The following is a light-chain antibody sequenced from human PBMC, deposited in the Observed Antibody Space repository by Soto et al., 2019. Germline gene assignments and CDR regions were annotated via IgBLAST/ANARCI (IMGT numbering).Light chain of an antibody. CDR2: DAS. CDR1: QSVSSY. Sequence: EIGLTQSPATLSLSSGEKATPSCRARQSVSSYLAWYQQKPGQAPRLLIYDASNRATGIPARFSGSGSGTDFTLTISSLEPEDFAVYYCQQRSNWPSITFGQGTRLEIK. CDR3: QQRSNWPSIT. V-gene: IGKV3-11*01. J-gene: IGKJ5*01.